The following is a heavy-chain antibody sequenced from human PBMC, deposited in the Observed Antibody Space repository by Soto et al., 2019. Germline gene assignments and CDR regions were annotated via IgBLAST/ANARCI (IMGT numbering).Heavy chain of an antibody. CDR2: VTSSSSSM. D-gene: IGHD3-22*01. CDR3: AREADFASSGYVLDY. Sequence: EVQLVESGGGLVKHGGSLRLSCAASGFTFNRYSMNWVRQAPGKGLEWVSSVTSSSSSMLYADSVKGRFTISRDDAKDSLFLQMNSLRADDTAVYYCAREADFASSGYVLDYWGQGTLVTVSS. J-gene: IGHJ4*02. CDR1: GFTFNRYS. V-gene: IGHV3-21*02.